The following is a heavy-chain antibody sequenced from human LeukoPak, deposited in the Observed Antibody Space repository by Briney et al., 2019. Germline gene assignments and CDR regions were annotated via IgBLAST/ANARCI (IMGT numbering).Heavy chain of an antibody. CDR3: ARDVQLGLDY. CDR2: IYYSGST. Sequence: SQTLSLTCTVSGGSISSGDYYWSWIRQPPGKGLEWIGYIYYSGSTYYNTSLKTRVTISVDTSKNQFSLKQSSVTAADTAVYYCARDVQLGLDYWGQGTLVTVSS. CDR1: GGSISSGDYY. V-gene: IGHV4-30-4*08. D-gene: IGHD6-6*01. J-gene: IGHJ4*02.